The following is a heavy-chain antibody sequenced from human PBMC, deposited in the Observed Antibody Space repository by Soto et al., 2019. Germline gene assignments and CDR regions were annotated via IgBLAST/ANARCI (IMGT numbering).Heavy chain of an antibody. Sequence: QVQLVQSGAEVKKPGSSVKVSCKASGGTFSSYAISWVRQAPGQGLEWMGGIIPIFGTANYAQKFQGRVTITADESTSTAYMELSSLRSEDMAVYYCARELVYDYVWGIPTHWYFDLWGRGTLASVSS. CDR1: GGTFSSYA. CDR2: IIPIFGTA. J-gene: IGHJ2*01. D-gene: IGHD3-16*01. V-gene: IGHV1-69*12. CDR3: ARELVYDYVWGIPTHWYFDL.